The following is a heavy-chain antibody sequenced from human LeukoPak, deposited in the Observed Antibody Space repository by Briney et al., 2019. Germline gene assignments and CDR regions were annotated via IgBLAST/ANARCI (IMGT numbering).Heavy chain of an antibody. CDR3: ARNTYYYDSSVYYHYYFDY. J-gene: IGHJ4*02. Sequence: GGSLRLSCVASGFTFSNYEMNWVRQAPGKGLEWVSYISSSGSTIYYADSVKGRFTISRDNAKNSLYLQMNSLRAEDTAVYYCARNTYYYDSSVYYHYYFDYWGQGTLVTVSS. CDR2: ISSSGSTI. V-gene: IGHV3-48*03. CDR1: GFTFSNYE. D-gene: IGHD3-22*01.